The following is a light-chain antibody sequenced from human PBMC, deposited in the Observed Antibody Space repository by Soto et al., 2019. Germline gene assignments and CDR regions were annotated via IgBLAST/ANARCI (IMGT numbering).Light chain of an antibody. V-gene: IGLV2-8*01. CDR2: EVR. Sequence: QSVLTQPPSASGSPGQSVTISCTGTSSDVGAYNYVSWYQQHPGRAPKLMIYEVRKRPSGVPDRFSGSKSDNTSSLTVSGLQDDDEAADYFSQSAGNNQFVVFGGGTKVTVL. CDR3: SQSAGNNQFVV. CDR1: SSDVGAYNY. J-gene: IGLJ2*01.